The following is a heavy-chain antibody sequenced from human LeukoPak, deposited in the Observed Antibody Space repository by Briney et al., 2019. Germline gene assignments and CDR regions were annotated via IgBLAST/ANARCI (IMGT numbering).Heavy chain of an antibody. D-gene: IGHD1-14*01. Sequence: PGRSLRLSCAASGFTFSSYAMHWVRQAPGKGLEWVEVISYDGSNKYYADSVKGRFTISRDNSKNTLYLQMTSLRAEDTAVYYCASNRYYFDYWGQGTLVTVSS. CDR2: ISYDGSNK. V-gene: IGHV3-30-3*01. J-gene: IGHJ4*02. CDR3: ASNRYYFDY. CDR1: GFTFSSYA.